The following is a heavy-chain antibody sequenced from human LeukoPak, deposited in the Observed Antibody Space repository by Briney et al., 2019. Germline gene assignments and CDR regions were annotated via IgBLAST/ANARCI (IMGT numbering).Heavy chain of an antibody. CDR2: IYYNGST. V-gene: IGHV4-39*07. J-gene: IGHJ4*02. Sequence: SETLSLTCTVSGGSISSSSYYWGWVRQPPGKGLEWIGSIYYNGSTYYNPSLKSRVTISVDTSKNQFSLKLSSVTAADTAVYYCARVRYSSSWYGDYWGQGTLVTVSS. CDR3: ARVRYSSSWYGDY. D-gene: IGHD6-13*01. CDR1: GGSISSSSYY.